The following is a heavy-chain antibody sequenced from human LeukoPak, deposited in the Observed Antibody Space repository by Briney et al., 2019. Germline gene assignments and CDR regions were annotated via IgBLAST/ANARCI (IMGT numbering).Heavy chain of an antibody. CDR3: ARGGIFGVVKKIKNYFDY. Sequence: PSETLSLTCTVYDESFSGYYWSWIRQPPGKGLEWIGEINLSGSTNYNPSLKSRVTISVDTSKNQFSLKLSSVTAADTAVYYCARGGIFGVVKKIKNYFDYWGQGTLVTVSS. D-gene: IGHD3-3*01. J-gene: IGHJ4*02. CDR1: DESFSGYY. CDR2: INLSGST. V-gene: IGHV4-34*01.